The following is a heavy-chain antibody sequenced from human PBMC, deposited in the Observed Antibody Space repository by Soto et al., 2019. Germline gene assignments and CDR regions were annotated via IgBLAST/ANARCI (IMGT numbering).Heavy chain of an antibody. V-gene: IGHV1-69*04. CDR2: IIPILGIS. J-gene: IGHJ5*02. Sequence: SVKVSCKASGGTFSSYTISWVRQAPGQGLEWMGRIIPILGISNYAQKFQGRVTITADKSTSTAYMELSSLRSEDTAVYYCARDRSAKYYDFWSGPTGNWFDPWGQGTLVTVSS. D-gene: IGHD3-3*01. CDR1: GGTFSSYT. CDR3: ARDRSAKYYDFWSGPTGNWFDP.